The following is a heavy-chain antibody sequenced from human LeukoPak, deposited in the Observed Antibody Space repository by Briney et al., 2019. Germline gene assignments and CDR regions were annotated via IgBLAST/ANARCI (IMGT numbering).Heavy chain of an antibody. D-gene: IGHD3-10*01. CDR3: AKDQGAGYYGSGNDY. CDR1: GFTFSSYA. Sequence: HPGGSLRLSCAASGFTFSSYAMSWVRQAPGKGLEWVSAISGSGGSTYYADSVKGRFTISRDNSKNTLYLQMNSLRADDTAVYYCAKDQGAGYYGSGNDYWGQGTLVTVSS. V-gene: IGHV3-23*01. CDR2: ISGSGGST. J-gene: IGHJ4*02.